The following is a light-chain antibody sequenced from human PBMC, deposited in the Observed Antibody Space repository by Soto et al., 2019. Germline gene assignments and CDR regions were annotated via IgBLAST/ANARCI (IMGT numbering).Light chain of an antibody. J-gene: IGKJ3*01. CDR1: QSVLYSPNNKNY. CDR3: QQFSSPPFT. CDR2: WAS. V-gene: IGKV4-1*01. Sequence: DIVMTQSPDSLAVSLGERATINCKSSQSVLYSPNNKNYVSWYQQKPGQPPKLLIHWASIREFGVPDRFSGSGSGTDFTLTITSLQAEDVAVYFCQQFSSPPFTFCPGTKVDIK.